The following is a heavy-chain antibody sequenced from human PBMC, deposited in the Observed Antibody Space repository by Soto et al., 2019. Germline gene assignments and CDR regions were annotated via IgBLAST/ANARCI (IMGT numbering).Heavy chain of an antibody. Sequence: GGSLRLSCAASGFTFSTYAMHWVRQTPGKGLKWVAVISSDGNNKYYADSVKGRFSISRDNSRNTLYLQMNSLRADDTAVYYCASVPAGRRQLVTGHFDSWGQGTLVPVSS. J-gene: IGHJ4*02. CDR3: ASVPAGRRQLVTGHFDS. V-gene: IGHV3-30-3*01. CDR1: GFTFSTYA. D-gene: IGHD6-13*01. CDR2: ISSDGNNK.